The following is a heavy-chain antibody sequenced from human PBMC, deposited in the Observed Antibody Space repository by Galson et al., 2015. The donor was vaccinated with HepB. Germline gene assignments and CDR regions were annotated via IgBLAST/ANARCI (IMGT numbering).Heavy chain of an antibody. Sequence: SLRLSCAASGFTFSDYYMSWIRQAPGKGLEWVSYISSSSSYTNYADSVKGRFTISRDNAKNSLYLQMNSLRAEDTAVYYCARDKVDYYDSSGYPNAEYFQHWGQGTLVTVSS. CDR3: ARDKVDYYDSSGYPNAEYFQH. CDR2: ISSSSSYT. D-gene: IGHD3-22*01. V-gene: IGHV3-11*06. CDR1: GFTFSDYY. J-gene: IGHJ1*01.